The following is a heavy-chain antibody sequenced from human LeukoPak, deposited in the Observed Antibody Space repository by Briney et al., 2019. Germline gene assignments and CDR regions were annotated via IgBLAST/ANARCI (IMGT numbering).Heavy chain of an antibody. CDR1: GYTFTSYG. CDR2: ISAYNGNT. D-gene: IGHD2-2*02. V-gene: IGHV1-18*01. J-gene: IGHJ5*02. CDR3: ARRSGYCSSTSCYSWFDP. Sequence: ASVKVSCKASGYTFTSYGISWVRQAPGQGLEWMGWISAYNGNTNYAQKLQGRVTMTTDTSTSTAYMELRSLRSDDTAVYYCARRSGYCSSTSCYSWFDPWGQGTLVTVSS.